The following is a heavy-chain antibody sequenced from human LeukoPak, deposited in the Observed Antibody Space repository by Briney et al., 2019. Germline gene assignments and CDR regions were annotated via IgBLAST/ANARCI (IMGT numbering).Heavy chain of an antibody. J-gene: IGHJ4*02. CDR1: GFTFSSYW. D-gene: IGHD2/OR15-2a*01. Sequence: GGSLRLSCAASGFTFSSYWMHWVRQAPGKGLEWVALIWYDGSNKYYADSVKGRLTISRDNSKNTLYLQMNSLRAEDTAVYYCAREGPRGNSQFDYWGQGTLVTVSS. CDR2: IWYDGSNK. V-gene: IGHV3-33*08. CDR3: AREGPRGNSQFDY.